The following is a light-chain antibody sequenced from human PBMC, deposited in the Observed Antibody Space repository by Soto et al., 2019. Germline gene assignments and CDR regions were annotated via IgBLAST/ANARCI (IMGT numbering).Light chain of an antibody. J-gene: IGKJ5*01. Sequence: IVLTQAPATLSLSPGERATLSFKASQSVSISYLAWYQQKPGQDPRLLIYGAASRGTGIPDRLSGSGSGTDFTLTISRLEPEDFAVYYCQQYGSSPITFGQGTRLEIK. CDR1: QSVSISY. V-gene: IGKV3-20*01. CDR2: GAA. CDR3: QQYGSSPIT.